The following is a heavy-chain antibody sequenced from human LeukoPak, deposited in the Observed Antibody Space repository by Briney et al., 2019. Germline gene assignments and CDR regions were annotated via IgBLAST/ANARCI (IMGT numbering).Heavy chain of an antibody. J-gene: IGHJ4*02. CDR3: ASYVRDSSFDY. Sequence: PSETLSLTCTVSGGSISSYYWSWIRRPPGKGLEWIGYIYYSGSTNYNPSLKSRVTISVDTSKNQFSLKLSSVTAADTAVYYCASYVRDSSFDYWGQGTLVTVSS. CDR2: IYYSGST. CDR1: GGSISSYY. D-gene: IGHD3-10*02. V-gene: IGHV4-59*01.